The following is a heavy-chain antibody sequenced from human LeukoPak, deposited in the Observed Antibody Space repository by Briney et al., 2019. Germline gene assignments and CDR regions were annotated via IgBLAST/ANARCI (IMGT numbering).Heavy chain of an antibody. Sequence: SETLSLTCTVSGGSISSGSYYWSWIRQPAGKGLEWIGRIYTSGSTNYNPSLKSRVTISVDTSKNQFSLKLSSVTSADTAVYYCARDRRYSNYDYYYMDVWGKGTTATVSS. CDR2: IYTSGST. CDR3: ARDRRYSNYDYYYMDV. J-gene: IGHJ6*03. D-gene: IGHD4-11*01. V-gene: IGHV4-61*02. CDR1: GGSISSGSYY.